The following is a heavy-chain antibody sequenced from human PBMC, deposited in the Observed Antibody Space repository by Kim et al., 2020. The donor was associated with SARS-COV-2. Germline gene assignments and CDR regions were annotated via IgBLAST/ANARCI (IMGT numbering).Heavy chain of an antibody. V-gene: IGHV3-9*01. CDR1: GFTFDDYA. CDR2: ISWNSGSI. CDR3: AKDIGGGQQLVNPGFDY. J-gene: IGHJ4*02. D-gene: IGHD6-13*01. Sequence: GGSLRLSCAASGFTFDDYAMHWVRQAPGKGLEWVSGISWNSGSIGYADSLKGRFTISRDNAKNSLYLQMNSLRAEDTALYYCAKDIGGGQQLVNPGFDYWGQGTLVTVSS.